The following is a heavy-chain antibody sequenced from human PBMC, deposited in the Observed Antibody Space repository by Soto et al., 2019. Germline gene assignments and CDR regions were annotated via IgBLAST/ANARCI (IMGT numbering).Heavy chain of an antibody. V-gene: IGHV1-69*01. CDR2: IIPIFGTA. CDR1: GGTFSSYA. D-gene: IGHD3-3*01. CDR3: ARGPLAIFGVVTSAWYFDL. J-gene: IGHJ2*01. Sequence: QVQLVQSGAEVKKPGSSVKVSCKASGGTFSSYAISWVRQAPGQGLEWMGGIIPIFGTANYAQKFQGRVTITADESTSTAYMELSSLRSEDTAVYYCARGPLAIFGVVTSAWYFDLWGRGTLVTVSS.